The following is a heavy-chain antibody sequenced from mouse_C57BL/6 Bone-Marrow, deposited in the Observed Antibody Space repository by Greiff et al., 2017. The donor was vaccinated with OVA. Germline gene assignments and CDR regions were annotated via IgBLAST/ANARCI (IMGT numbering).Heavy chain of an antibody. CDR3: ARSEGNAWYFDV. CDR2: IYPGSGNT. Sequence: QVQLQQSGAELVRPGASVKLSCKASGYTFTDYYINWVKQRPGQGLEWIARIYPGSGNTYYNEKFKGKATLTAEKSSSTAYMQLSSLTSEDSAVYFCARSEGNAWYFDVWGTGTTVTVSA. V-gene: IGHV1-76*01. D-gene: IGHD2-1*01. CDR1: GYTFTDYY. J-gene: IGHJ1*03.